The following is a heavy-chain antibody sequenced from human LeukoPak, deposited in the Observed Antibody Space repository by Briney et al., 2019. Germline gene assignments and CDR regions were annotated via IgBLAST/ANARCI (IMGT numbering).Heavy chain of an antibody. CDR1: GGSISSSSYY. D-gene: IGHD6-13*01. J-gene: IGHJ5*02. CDR3: ARAYSSSWYLIWFHP. Sequence: SETLSLTCTVSGGSISSSSYYWGWIRQPPGEGLEWIGSIYYSGSTYYNPSLKSRVTISVDTSKNQSSLTLSSVTAADTAVYFCARAYSSSWYLIWFHPWGQGTLVTVSS. V-gene: IGHV4-39*07. CDR2: IYYSGST.